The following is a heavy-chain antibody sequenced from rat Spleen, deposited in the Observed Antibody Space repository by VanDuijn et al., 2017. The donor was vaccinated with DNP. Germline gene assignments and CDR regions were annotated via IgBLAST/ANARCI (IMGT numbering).Heavy chain of an antibody. J-gene: IGHJ4*01. CDR1: GFTFSDYY. CDR3: ARHAAMTDAMDA. Sequence: EVQLVESGGGLVQPGRSLKLSCAASGFTFSDYYMAWVRQAPKKGLEWVASISYEGSSTYYGDSVKGRFTISRDNAKSTLYLQMNSLRSEDTATYYCARHAAMTDAMDAWGQGTSVTVSS. D-gene: IGHD1-12*01. CDR2: ISYEGSST. V-gene: IGHV5-22*01.